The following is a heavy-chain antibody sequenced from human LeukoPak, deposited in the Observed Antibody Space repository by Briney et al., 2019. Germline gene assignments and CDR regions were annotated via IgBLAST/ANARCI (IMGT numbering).Heavy chain of an antibody. CDR2: ISGRGGST. J-gene: IGHJ3*02. D-gene: IGHD2-15*01. V-gene: IGHV3-23*01. Sequence: GGSLSLSCAASGFTFSSYAMSWVRQAPGKGLEWVSAISGRGGSTYYADSVKGRFTISRGNSKNTLYLQMNSLRAEDTAVYYCANPILPEVVVAVSDAFDIWGQGTMVTVSS. CDR3: ANPILPEVVVAVSDAFDI. CDR1: GFTFSSYA.